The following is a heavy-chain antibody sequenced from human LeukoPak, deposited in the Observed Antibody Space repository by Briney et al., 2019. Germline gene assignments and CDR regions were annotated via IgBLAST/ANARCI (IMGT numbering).Heavy chain of an antibody. CDR2: IYTSGST. D-gene: IGHD3-10*01. V-gene: IGHV4-4*07. Sequence: SETLSLTCTVSGGSISSYYWSWIRQPAGKGLEWIGRIYTSGSTNYNPSLKSRVTTSVDTSKNQFSLKLSSVTAADTAVYYCARDGMYYYGSGKNYYYYYMDVWGKGTTVTISS. J-gene: IGHJ6*03. CDR1: GGSISSYY. CDR3: ARDGMYYYGSGKNYYYYYMDV.